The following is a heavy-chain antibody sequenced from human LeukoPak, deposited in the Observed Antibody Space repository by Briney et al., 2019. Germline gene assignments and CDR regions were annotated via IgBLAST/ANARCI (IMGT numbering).Heavy chain of an antibody. V-gene: IGHV4-61*10. J-gene: IGHJ6*02. CDR1: GGSVSSGSYS. CDR3: ARDRSDFWSGHGNGMDV. Sequence: PSETLSLTCTVSGGSVSSGSYSWSWIRQPAGKGLEWIGHFHNGGSTKYNFFLKSRVTLSVDTSKNLFSLKLSSVAAADTAVYYCARDRSDFWSGHGNGMDVWGQGTTVTVSS. CDR2: FHNGGST. D-gene: IGHD3-3*01.